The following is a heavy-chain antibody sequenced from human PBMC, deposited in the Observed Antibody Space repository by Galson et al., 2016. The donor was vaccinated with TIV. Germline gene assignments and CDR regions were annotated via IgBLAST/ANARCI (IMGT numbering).Heavy chain of an antibody. J-gene: IGHJ4*02. V-gene: IGHV6-1*01. Sequence: CAISGDSVSSTSAAWNWIRQSPSRGLEWLGRTYHRSTWYNDYAASLKRRITINPDTSKNQFSLQLTSVTPEDAAVYSCARGAPSVFGVIMTLDYWGQGTLVTVSS. CDR1: GDSVSSTSAA. CDR3: ARGAPSVFGVIMTLDY. D-gene: IGHD3-3*01. CDR2: TYHRSTWYN.